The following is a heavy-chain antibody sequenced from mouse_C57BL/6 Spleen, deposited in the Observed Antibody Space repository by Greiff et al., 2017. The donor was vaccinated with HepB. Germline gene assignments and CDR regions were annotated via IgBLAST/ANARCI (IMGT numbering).Heavy chain of an antibody. CDR1: GYTFTSYW. CDR3: ARSVYYGSSYLAWFAY. J-gene: IGHJ3*01. CDR2: IDPSDSET. D-gene: IGHD1-1*01. V-gene: IGHV1-52*01. Sequence: QVQLQQPGAELVRPGSSVKLSCKASGYTFTSYWMHWVKQRPIQGLEWIGNIDPSDSETHYNQKFKDKATLTVDKSSSTAYMQLSSLTSADSAVYYCARSVYYGSSYLAWFAYWGQGTLVTVSA.